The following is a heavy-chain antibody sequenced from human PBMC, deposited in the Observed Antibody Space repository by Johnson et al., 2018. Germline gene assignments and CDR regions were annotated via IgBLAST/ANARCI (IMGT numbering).Heavy chain of an antibody. J-gene: IGHJ4*02. CDR2: SNNDGRTS. D-gene: IGHD3-16*01. Sequence: EVQLLESGGGLVQPGGSLRLSCAASGFTFSSYWMHWVRQAPGEGLVWVAFSNNDGRTSAYADSVKGRFTMSRDNAKNTVHLQMNSLRAEDTAVYYCARGGCGGATPDYWGQGTLVTVSS. V-gene: IGHV3-74*03. CDR3: ARGGCGGATPDY. CDR1: GFTFSSYW.